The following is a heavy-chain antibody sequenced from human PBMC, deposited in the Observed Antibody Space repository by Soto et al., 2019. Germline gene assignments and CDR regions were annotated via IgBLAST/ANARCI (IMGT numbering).Heavy chain of an antibody. CDR2: IYYSGST. Sequence: SETLSLTCTVSGGSISSADYYWSWIRQPPGKGLEWIGYIYYSGSTYYNPSLKSRVAISMDTSKNQFSLKLSSVTAADTALYFCARAIYCRSASCSNWFDPWGQGTPVTVSS. CDR3: ARAIYCRSASCSNWFDP. CDR1: GGSISSADYY. D-gene: IGHD2-2*01. J-gene: IGHJ5*02. V-gene: IGHV4-30-4*01.